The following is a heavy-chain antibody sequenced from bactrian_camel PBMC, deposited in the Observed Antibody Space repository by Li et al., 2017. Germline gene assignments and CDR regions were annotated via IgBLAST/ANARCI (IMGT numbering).Heavy chain of an antibody. Sequence: VQLVESGGGSVQAGGSLRLSCSASTVTHSTFCWGWFRQAPGKEREGVARINSDGSTTYADSVKGRFTISQDNAENTLYLQLNSLKTEDTAMYYCTTNAPTGLVAGLNYWGQGTQVTVS. CDR3: TTNAPTGLVAGLNY. J-gene: IGHJ4*01. V-gene: IGHV3S55*01. CDR2: INSDGST. D-gene: IGHD6*01. CDR1: TVTHSTFC.